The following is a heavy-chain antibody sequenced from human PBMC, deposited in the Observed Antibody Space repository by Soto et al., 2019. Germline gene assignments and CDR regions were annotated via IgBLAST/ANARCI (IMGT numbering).Heavy chain of an antibody. Sequence: GGSLILAGAASGFTFSSYAMHWVRQSPGEGLDWVAVIYSGVSTYYADSVKGRFTISIDNSKNTLYLQMNSLRAEDTAVYYCAREDVLMVYARYYYYYGMDVWGQGTTVTVSS. V-gene: IGHV3-53*01. CDR1: GFTFSSYA. D-gene: IGHD2-8*01. CDR3: AREDVLMVYARYYYYYGMDV. J-gene: IGHJ6*02. CDR2: IYSGVST.